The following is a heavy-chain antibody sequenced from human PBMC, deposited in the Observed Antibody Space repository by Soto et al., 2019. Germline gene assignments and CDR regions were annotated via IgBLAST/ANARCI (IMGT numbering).Heavy chain of an antibody. D-gene: IGHD1-26*01. CDR3: ARGGSLYWYFDL. CDR2: INAGNGNT. V-gene: IGHV1-3*01. Sequence: QVQLVQSGAEVKKPGASVKVSCKASGYTFTSYAMHWVRQAPGQRLEWMGWINAGNGNTKYSQKFQGRGTITRDTSASTAYMKRSSLRSEDTAVYYCARGGSLYWYFDLWGRGTLVTVSS. J-gene: IGHJ2*01. CDR1: GYTFTSYA.